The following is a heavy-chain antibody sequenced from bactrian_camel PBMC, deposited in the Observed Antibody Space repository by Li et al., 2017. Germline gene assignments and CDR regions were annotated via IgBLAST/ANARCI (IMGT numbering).Heavy chain of an antibody. CDR2: IDIGDGST. D-gene: IGHD3*01. CDR1: GFTFSTYY. CDR3: AAAKGLPDLLRGGYLSARSYNY. V-gene: IGHV3S28*01. J-gene: IGHJ4*01. Sequence: QLVESGGGLVQPGGSLKLSCAASGFTFSTYYMNWICQAPGKEREGVAAIDIGDGSTYYLNSVEGRFTISHDNAKNTLYLQMNSLKPEDTAICYCAAAKGLPDLLRGGYLSARSYNYWGRGTQVTVS.